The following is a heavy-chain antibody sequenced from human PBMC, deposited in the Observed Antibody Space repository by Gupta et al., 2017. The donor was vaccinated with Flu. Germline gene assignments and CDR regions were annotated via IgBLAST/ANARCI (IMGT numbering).Heavy chain of an antibody. D-gene: IGHD3-22*01. CDR1: GFTFSNAW. CDR2: IKSKTDGGKT. V-gene: IGHV3-15*01. Sequence: EVQLVESGVGLVTPGGSLRLSGAASGFTFSNAWLSWFRQAPGKGLEWVGRIKSKTDGGKTDYAAPVKGRFTISRDDSKNTLYLQMNSLKTEDTAVYYCTTAMIVVVPRGDYWGQGTLCHRLL. J-gene: IGHJ4*02. CDR3: TTAMIVVVPRGDY.